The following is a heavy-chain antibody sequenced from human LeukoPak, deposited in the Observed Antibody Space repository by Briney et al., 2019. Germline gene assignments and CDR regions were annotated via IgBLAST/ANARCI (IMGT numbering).Heavy chain of an antibody. V-gene: IGHV4-59*01. CDR1: GGSLRRYY. J-gene: IGHJ4*02. CDR2: IYYSGST. D-gene: IGHD6-19*01. Sequence: SETLSLTCPVSGGSLRRYYWSWIRQPPGKGLEWIGYIYYSGSTNYNPSLKSRVTISVDTSKHQFSLKLSSVTAADTAVYYCAKDRSDGGIAVAGTGSLFDYWGQGTLVTVSS. CDR3: AKDRSDGGIAVAGTGSLFDY.